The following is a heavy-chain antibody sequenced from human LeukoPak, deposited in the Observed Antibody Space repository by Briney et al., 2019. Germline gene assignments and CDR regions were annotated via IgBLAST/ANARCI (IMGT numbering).Heavy chain of an antibody. D-gene: IGHD3-22*01. J-gene: IGHJ4*02. CDR1: GFTFSSYA. V-gene: IGHV3-23*01. Sequence: GGSLRLSCAASGFTFSSYAMSWVRQAPGKGLEWVSAISGSGGSTYYADSVKGRFTISRDNSKNTLYLQMNSLRAEDTAVYYCAKMEYYYDSSGSNDYWGQGTLVTVSS. CDR2: ISGSGGST. CDR3: AKMEYYYDSSGSNDY.